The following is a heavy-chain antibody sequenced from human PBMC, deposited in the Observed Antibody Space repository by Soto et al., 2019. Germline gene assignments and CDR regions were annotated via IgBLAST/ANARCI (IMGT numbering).Heavy chain of an antibody. D-gene: IGHD5-18*01. J-gene: IGHJ5*01. CDR3: GRSALDTSMIYWFDP. V-gene: IGHV4-61*01. Sequence: LSLTCTVSGDSVTSGNYYWTWIRQPPRKELEWIGYIYYSGNTNYTPSLNSRVTMSLDRSNNQFSLNLSSVTAADTAVYYCGRSALDTSMIYWFDPWGQGILVTVSS. CDR1: GDSVTSGNYY. CDR2: IYYSGNT.